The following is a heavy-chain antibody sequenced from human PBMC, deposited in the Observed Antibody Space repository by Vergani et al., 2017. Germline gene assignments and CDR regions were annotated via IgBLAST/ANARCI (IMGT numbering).Heavy chain of an antibody. CDR2: ISGSGGST. D-gene: IGHD6-13*01. CDR3: ARLQLALPDAFDI. Sequence: EVQLLESGGGLVQPGGSLRLSCAASGFTFSSYAMSWVRQAPGKGLEWVSAISGSGGSTYYADSVKGRFTISRDNSKNTLYLQMNSLRAEDTAVYYCARLQLALPDAFDIWGQGTMVTVSS. CDR1: GFTFSSYA. V-gene: IGHV3-23*01. J-gene: IGHJ3*02.